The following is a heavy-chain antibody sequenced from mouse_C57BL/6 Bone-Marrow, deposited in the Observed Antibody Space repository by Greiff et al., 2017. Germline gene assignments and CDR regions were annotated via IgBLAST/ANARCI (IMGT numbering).Heavy chain of an antibody. CDR1: GYSITSGYY. D-gene: IGHD2-4*01. CDR2: ISYDGSN. J-gene: IGHJ3*01. CDR3: ASGGLRRLLFAY. Sequence: EVKVEESGPGLVKPSQSLSLTCSVTGYSITSGYYWNWIRQFPGNKLEWMGYISYDGSNNYNPSLKNRISITRDTSKNQFFLKLNSVTTEDTATYYCASGGLRRLLFAYWGQGTLVTVSA. V-gene: IGHV3-6*01.